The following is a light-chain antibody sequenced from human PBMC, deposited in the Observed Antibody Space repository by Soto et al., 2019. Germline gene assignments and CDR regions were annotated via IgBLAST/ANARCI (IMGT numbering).Light chain of an antibody. CDR1: QSVSSN. Sequence: EIVMTQSPATLSVSPGERATLSCRASQSVSSNLAWYQQKPGQAPRLLIYDASTRAIGIAARFSGSGSGTEFTLTISSLQSEDFAVYHCQQYDTSPLTFGGGTKVEIK. V-gene: IGKV3-15*01. J-gene: IGKJ4*01. CDR3: QQYDTSPLT. CDR2: DAS.